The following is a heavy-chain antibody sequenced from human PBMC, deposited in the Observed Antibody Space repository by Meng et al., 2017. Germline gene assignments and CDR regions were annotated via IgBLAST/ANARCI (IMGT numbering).Heavy chain of an antibody. D-gene: IGHD3-9*01. CDR3: ARGRYYDILTGYDDAFDI. Sequence: GESLKISCAASGFTFSSYGMHWVRQAPGKGLEWVSAISGSGGSTYYADSVKGRFTISRDNSKNTLYLQMNSLRAEDTAVYYCARGRYYDILTGYDDAFDIWGQGTMVTVSS. CDR1: GFTFSSYG. J-gene: IGHJ3*02. CDR2: ISGSGGST. V-gene: IGHV3-23*01.